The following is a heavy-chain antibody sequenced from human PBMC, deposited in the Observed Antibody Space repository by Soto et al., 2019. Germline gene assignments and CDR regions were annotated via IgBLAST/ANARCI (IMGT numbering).Heavy chain of an antibody. D-gene: IGHD1-26*01. CDR3: AKVSLGALTFTDYYYYGLDV. V-gene: IGHV3-23*01. CDR2: ISGGGGST. CDR1: GFTFSTYA. J-gene: IGHJ6*02. Sequence: GSLRLSCAASGFTFSTYAMNWVRQAPGKGLEWVSAISGGGGSTYYADSVKGRVTISRDNSKNTLYLQMNSLRAEDTAVYYCAKVSLGALTFTDYYYYGLDVWGQGTTVTVSS.